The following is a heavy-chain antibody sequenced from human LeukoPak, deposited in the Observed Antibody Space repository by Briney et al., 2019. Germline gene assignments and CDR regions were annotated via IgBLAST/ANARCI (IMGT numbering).Heavy chain of an antibody. CDR2: IKI. D-gene: IGHD6-19*01. J-gene: IGHJ4*02. V-gene: IGHV3-48*03. CDR1: GFTFSSYE. Sequence: GGSLRLSCAASGFTFSSYEMNWVRQAPGKGLEWVSHIKINSADTLKGRFTISRDNAKNSLYLQMSSLRAEETAVYYCARDKGDNSGWDYWGQGILVTVSS. CDR3: ARDKGDNSGWDY.